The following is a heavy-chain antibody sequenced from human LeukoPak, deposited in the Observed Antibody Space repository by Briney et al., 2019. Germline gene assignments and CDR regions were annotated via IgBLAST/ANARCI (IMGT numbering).Heavy chain of an antibody. Sequence: ALVKVSCKASGYTFTSYGISWVRQAPGQGFEWMGWISAYNGNTNYAQKLQGRVTMTTDTSTSTAYMELRSLRSDDTAVYYCARDKDMGAVAGTFAYWGQGTLVTVSS. D-gene: IGHD6-19*01. CDR3: ARDKDMGAVAGTFAY. CDR2: ISAYNGNT. V-gene: IGHV1-18*01. J-gene: IGHJ4*02. CDR1: GYTFTSYG.